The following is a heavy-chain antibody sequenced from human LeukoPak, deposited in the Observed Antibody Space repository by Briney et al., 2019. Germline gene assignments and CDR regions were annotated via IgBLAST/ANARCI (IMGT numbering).Heavy chain of an antibody. J-gene: IGHJ3*02. Sequence: SETLSLTCTVSGGSISSSSYYWGWIRQPPGKGLEWIGSIYYSGSTYYNPSLKSRVTISVDTSKNQFSLKLSSVTAADTAVYYCARPQRWGDAFDIWGQGTMVTVSS. V-gene: IGHV4-39*01. D-gene: IGHD5-24*01. CDR3: ARPQRWGDAFDI. CDR2: IYYSGST. CDR1: GGSISSSSYY.